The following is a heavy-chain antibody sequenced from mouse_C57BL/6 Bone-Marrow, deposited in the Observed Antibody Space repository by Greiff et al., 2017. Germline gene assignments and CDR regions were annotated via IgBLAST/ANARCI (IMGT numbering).Heavy chain of an antibody. Sequence: EVQVVESGGGLVKPGGSLKLSCAASGFTFSSYAMSWVRQTPEQRLEWVATISDGGGYTYYPANVKGRVTISRDNAKNNLYLQMSHLKSEDTAMYYCARDGWLLRIYYALDDWGQGTSVTVSS. J-gene: IGHJ4*01. CDR1: GFTFSSYA. V-gene: IGHV5-4*01. D-gene: IGHD2-3*01. CDR2: ISDGGGYT. CDR3: ARDGWLLRIYYALDD.